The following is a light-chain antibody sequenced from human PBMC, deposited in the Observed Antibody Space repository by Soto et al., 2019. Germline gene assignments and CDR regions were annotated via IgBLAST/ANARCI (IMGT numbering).Light chain of an antibody. CDR1: SSNIGSNH. Sequence: QSVLTQPPSASGTAGRRVTISCSGSSSNIGSNHVYWYQQFPGMAPKLLMYRSDQRPTGVPDRFSGSRSGTSASLAISGLRSDDEAHYYCSARDDFLSGVVFGGGTKLTV. J-gene: IGLJ2*01. V-gene: IGLV1-47*01. CDR3: SARDDFLSGVV. CDR2: RSD.